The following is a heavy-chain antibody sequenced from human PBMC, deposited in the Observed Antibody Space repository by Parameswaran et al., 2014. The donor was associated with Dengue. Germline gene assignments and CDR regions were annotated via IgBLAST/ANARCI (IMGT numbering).Heavy chain of an antibody. D-gene: IGHD6-13*01. Sequence: RWIRQPPGKGLEWVSAISGSGGSTYYADSVKGRFTISRDNSKNTLYLQMNSLRAEDTAVYYCAKSGYSSSWQPTYYYYGMDVWGQGTTVTGLL. CDR3: AKSGYSSSWQPTYYYYGMDV. J-gene: IGHJ6*02. CDR2: ISGSGGST. V-gene: IGHV3-23*01.